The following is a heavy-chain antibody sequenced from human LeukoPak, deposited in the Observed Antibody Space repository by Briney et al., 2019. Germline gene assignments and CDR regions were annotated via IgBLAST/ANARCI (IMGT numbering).Heavy chain of an antibody. CDR2: INWNGGST. V-gene: IGHV3-20*04. D-gene: IGHD1-26*01. CDR1: GFTFSNYW. CDR3: ARGGEWELLGDSYYFDY. Sequence: GGSLRLSCAASGFTFSNYWMSWVRHAPGKGLEWVSGINWNGGSTGYADSVKGRFTISRDNAKNSLYLQMNSLRAEDTALYYCARGGEWELLGDSYYFDYWGQGTLVTVSS. J-gene: IGHJ4*02.